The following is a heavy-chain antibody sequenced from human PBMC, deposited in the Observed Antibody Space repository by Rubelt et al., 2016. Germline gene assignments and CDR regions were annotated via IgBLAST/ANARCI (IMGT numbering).Heavy chain of an antibody. V-gene: IGHV4-59*08. CDR3: GRSGKQWDALDY. D-gene: IGHD6-19*01. CDR2: IYYSGGT. Sequence: QVQLQESCPGLVKPSETLSLPCTVSGGSINSYYWCWIRQPPGKGLQLIAHIYYSGGTNYNSSLQSRVTISVDTSKNEFSLKLNSGTAADAAVYYCGRSGKQWDALDYWGQGTLVTVSS. CDR1: GGSINSYY. J-gene: IGHJ4*02.